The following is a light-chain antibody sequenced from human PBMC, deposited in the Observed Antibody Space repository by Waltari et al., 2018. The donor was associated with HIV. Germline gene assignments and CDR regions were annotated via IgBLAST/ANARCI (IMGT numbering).Light chain of an antibody. Sequence: DIQLTQSPSSLSASVGDRVTLSCRTSQNINSDLNWYQQKPGKAPKRLTYAASKLQSGVPSRFSGSGSGTEFTLTISGLQPEDLATYYCQESYSTPSLTFGGGTKVEIK. J-gene: IGKJ4*01. CDR2: AAS. CDR3: QESYSTPSLT. CDR1: QNINSD. V-gene: IGKV1-39*01.